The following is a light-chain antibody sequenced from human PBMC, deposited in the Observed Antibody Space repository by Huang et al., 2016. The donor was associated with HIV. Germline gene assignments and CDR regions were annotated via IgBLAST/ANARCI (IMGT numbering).Light chain of an antibody. Sequence: DIQMTQSPSTLSASVADRVTSPCRASQTITNWLAWYQQKPGKAPKLLIYKASTVATGRPARFSGSGSGTGITLTINSKQPDDFATYYCQQYSSWRTFGQGTKVE. J-gene: IGKJ1*01. CDR3: QQYSSWRT. CDR1: QTITNW. CDR2: KAS. V-gene: IGKV1-5*03.